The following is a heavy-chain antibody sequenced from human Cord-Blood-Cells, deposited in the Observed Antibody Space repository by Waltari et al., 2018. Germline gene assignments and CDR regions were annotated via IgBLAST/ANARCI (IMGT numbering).Heavy chain of an antibody. V-gene: IGHV1-69*01. CDR3: ASQSYDYVWGSYRSNWFDP. Sequence: QVQLVQSGAEVKKPGSSVKVSCKASGGTFSSYAISWVRQAPGQGLEWMGGIIPIFGTANYAQKFQGRVTITADESTRTAYMELSSLRSEDTAVYYCASQSYDYVWGSYRSNWFDPWGQGTLVTVSS. CDR1: GGTFSSYA. CDR2: IIPIFGTA. J-gene: IGHJ5*02. D-gene: IGHD3-16*02.